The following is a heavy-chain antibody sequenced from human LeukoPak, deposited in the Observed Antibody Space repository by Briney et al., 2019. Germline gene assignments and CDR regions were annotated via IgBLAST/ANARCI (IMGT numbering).Heavy chain of an antibody. CDR3: AASSSWSLASSSWSFYFDY. J-gene: IGHJ4*02. CDR1: GFTFSSSG. V-gene: IGHV3-33*01. D-gene: IGHD6-13*01. CDR2: IWYDGSNK. Sequence: GGSLTLSCAASGFTFSSSGMHWVRQAPGKGLEWVAVIWYDGSNKYYADSVKGRFTISRDNSKNTLYLQMNSLRAEDTAVYYCAASSSWSLASSSWSFYFDYWGQGTLVTVSS.